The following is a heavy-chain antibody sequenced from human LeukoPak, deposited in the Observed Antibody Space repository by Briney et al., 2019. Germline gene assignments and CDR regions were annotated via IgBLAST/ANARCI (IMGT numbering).Heavy chain of an antibody. Sequence: SQTLSLTCTVSGVSISSGGYYRSWIRQHPGKGLEWIGYIYYSGSTYYNPSLKSRVTISVDTSKNQFSLKLSSVTAADTAVYYCAGSSSWYNWFDPWGQGTLVTVSS. CDR1: GVSISSGGYY. CDR3: AGSSSWYNWFDP. CDR2: IYYSGST. J-gene: IGHJ5*02. V-gene: IGHV4-31*03. D-gene: IGHD6-13*01.